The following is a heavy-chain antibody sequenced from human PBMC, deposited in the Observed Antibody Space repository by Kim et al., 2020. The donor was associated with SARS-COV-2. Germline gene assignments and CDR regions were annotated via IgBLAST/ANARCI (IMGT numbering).Heavy chain of an antibody. Sequence: ADSGKGRLNNARDNAKNSLYLQMNSLRAEDTAVYYCAKTGSDWWRICDYWGQGTLVTVSS. D-gene: IGHD6-19*01. J-gene: IGHJ4*02. CDR3: AKTGSDWWRICDY. V-gene: IGHV3-21*01.